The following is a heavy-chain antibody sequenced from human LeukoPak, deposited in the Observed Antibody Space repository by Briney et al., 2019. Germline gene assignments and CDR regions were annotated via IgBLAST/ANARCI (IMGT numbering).Heavy chain of an antibody. J-gene: IGHJ5*02. CDR1: GFTFSSYT. Sequence: PPGGSLRLSCAASGFTFSSYTMHWVRQAPGKGLEWVANIEQDGSEKYYVDSVKGRFTISRDNAKNSLYLQMNSLRAEDTAVYYCARDHPPSYYDFWSGALGAFDPWGQGTLVTVSS. CDR2: IEQDGSEK. D-gene: IGHD3-3*01. V-gene: IGHV3-7*05. CDR3: ARDHPPSYYDFWSGALGAFDP.